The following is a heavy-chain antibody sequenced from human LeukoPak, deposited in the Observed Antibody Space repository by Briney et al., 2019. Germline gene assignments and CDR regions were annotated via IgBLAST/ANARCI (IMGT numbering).Heavy chain of an antibody. V-gene: IGHV3-23*01. CDR2: ISDNGGET. CDR1: GFIFSGSW. D-gene: IGHD3-22*01. CDR3: ATDRERDPSVYYLV. Sequence: PGGSLRLSCTASGFIFSGSWMAWIRQAPGKGLEWVSTISDNGGETYYADSVKGRFTISRDNSKNTLFLQMNSLRAEDSAVYYCATDRERDPSVYYLVGGQGTLITVSS. J-gene: IGHJ4*01.